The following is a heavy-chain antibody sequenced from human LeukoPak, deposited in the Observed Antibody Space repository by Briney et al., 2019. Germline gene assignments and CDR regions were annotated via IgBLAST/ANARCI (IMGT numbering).Heavy chain of an antibody. J-gene: IGHJ5*02. D-gene: IGHD2-2*01. CDR2: INPNSGGT. V-gene: IGHV1-2*02. CDR1: GYTFTGCY. CDR3: AREAPLGYCSSTSCYPVGWFDP. Sequence: GASVKVSRKASGYTFTGCYMHWVRQAPGQGLEWMGWINPNSGGTNYAQKFQGRVTMTRDTSISTAYMELSRPRSDDTAVYYCAREAPLGYCSSTSCYPVGWFDPWGQGTLVTVSS.